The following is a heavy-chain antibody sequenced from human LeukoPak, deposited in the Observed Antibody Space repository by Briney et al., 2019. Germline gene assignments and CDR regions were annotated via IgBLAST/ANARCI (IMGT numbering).Heavy chain of an antibody. D-gene: IGHD1-1*01. CDR1: GGTFSSYA. V-gene: IGHV1-69*04. Sequence: GASVKVSCKASGGTFSSYAISWVRQAPGQGLEWMGRIIPIPGVANYAQKLQGRVTMTTDTSTSTAYMELRSLRSDDTAVYYCARDKGNVDYWGQGTLVTVSS. J-gene: IGHJ4*02. CDR3: ARDKGNVDY. CDR2: IIPIPGVA.